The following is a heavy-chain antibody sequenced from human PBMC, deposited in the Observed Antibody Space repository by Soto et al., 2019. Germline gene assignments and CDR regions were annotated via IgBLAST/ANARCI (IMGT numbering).Heavy chain of an antibody. Sequence: QVQLQESGPGLVKPSQTLSLTCTVSGGSISSGGYYWSWIRQHPGKGLEWIGYIYYSGSTYYNPAHEGRVTISVDTSKNPFSLKLSSVTAAGTAVYYCARGVYALWGGYYWTFDYWGQGTLVTVSA. J-gene: IGHJ4*02. CDR3: ARGVYALWGGYYWTFDY. V-gene: IGHV4-31*03. CDR1: GGSISSGGYY. D-gene: IGHD3-3*01. CDR2: IYYSGST.